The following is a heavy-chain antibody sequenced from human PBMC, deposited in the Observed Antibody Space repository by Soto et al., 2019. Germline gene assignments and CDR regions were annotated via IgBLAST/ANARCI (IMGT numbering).Heavy chain of an antibody. D-gene: IGHD3-10*01. Sequence: PSATLSLTFAVYGGSYSGYNWSWLRQHPGKGMEWIGEINHSGSTNCNPSLKSRVTISVDTSKNQFSLKLSSVTAADTAVYYCARGRVVRGGKTSYYYGMDFWGQGTTVT. CDR3: ARGRVVRGGKTSYYYGMDF. CDR2: INHSGST. J-gene: IGHJ6*02. V-gene: IGHV4-34*01. CDR1: GGSYSGYN.